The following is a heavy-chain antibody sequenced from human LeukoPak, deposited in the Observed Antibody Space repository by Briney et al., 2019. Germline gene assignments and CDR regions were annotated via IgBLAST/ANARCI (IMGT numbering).Heavy chain of an antibody. J-gene: IGHJ4*02. Sequence: SVKVSCKASGGTFSSYALNWVRQAPGQGLEWMGRIIPILAIPNYARKFQGRVTITADKSTTTAYMELSSLRSEDTAVYYCARGGDFGYYFDYWGQGSLVTVSS. CDR3: ARGGDFGYYFDY. D-gene: IGHD4-17*01. V-gene: IGHV1-69*04. CDR2: IIPILAIP. CDR1: GGTFSSYA.